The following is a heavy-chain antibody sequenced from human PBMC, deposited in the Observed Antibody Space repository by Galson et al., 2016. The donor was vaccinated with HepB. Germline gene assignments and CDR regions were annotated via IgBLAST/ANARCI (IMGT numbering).Heavy chain of an antibody. Sequence: SLRLSCAGSGFSFSNYAMTWVRQAPGQGLEWVSSISGAGASTYSADSVKGRFTISRDNSKSTMFLHMNNRGAEDTAVYYCVTGESRRSGSGYSAFYYYDMDVWGQGTTVAVSS. CDR3: VTGESRRSGSGYSAFYYYDMDV. V-gene: IGHV3-23*01. J-gene: IGHJ6*02. D-gene: IGHD5-12*01. CDR1: GFSFSNYA. CDR2: ISGAGAST.